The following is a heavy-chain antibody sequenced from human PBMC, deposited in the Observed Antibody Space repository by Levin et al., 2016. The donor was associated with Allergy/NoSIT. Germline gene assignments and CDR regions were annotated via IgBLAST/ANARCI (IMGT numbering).Heavy chain of an antibody. Sequence: WIRQPPGKGLVWVSSINKNGRSTTYADSVRGRFTLSRDNAKNTLSLQMNNVRAEDTALYYCARDGGSYSIDHWGQGTLVTVSS. D-gene: IGHD1-26*01. J-gene: IGHJ4*02. CDR3: ARDGGSYSIDH. CDR2: INKNGRST. V-gene: IGHV3-74*03.